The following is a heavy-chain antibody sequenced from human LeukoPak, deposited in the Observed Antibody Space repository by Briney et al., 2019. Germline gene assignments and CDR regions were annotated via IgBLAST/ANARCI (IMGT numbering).Heavy chain of an antibody. D-gene: IGHD6-19*01. CDR3: ARGRIAVAGPYNWFDP. V-gene: IGHV4-39*07. Sequence: SETLSLTCTVSGGSISSSSYYWGWIRQPPGKGLEWFGCIYYSGSTYYNPSLNSRVTISVDTSKNQFSLSLSAVTAADTAVYFGARGRIAVAGPYNWFDPWGPGVLVTVSS. J-gene: IGHJ5*02. CDR1: GGSISSSSYY. CDR2: IYYSGST.